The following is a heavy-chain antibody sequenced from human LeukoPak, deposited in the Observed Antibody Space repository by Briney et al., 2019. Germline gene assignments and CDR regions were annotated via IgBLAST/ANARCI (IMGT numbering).Heavy chain of an antibody. CDR2: INAGNGNT. D-gene: IGHD3-10*01. V-gene: IGHV1-3*01. Sequence: ASVKVSCKASGYTFTSYAMHWVRQAPGQRLEWMGWINAGNGNTKYSQKFQGRVTITRDTSASTAYMELSSLRSEDTAVYYCARGYMVRGVIPPYYFDYWGQGTLVTVSS. J-gene: IGHJ4*02. CDR1: GYTFTSYA. CDR3: ARGYMVRGVIPPYYFDY.